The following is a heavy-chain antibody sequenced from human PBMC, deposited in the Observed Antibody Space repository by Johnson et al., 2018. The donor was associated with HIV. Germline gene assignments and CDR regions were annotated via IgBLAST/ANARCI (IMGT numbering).Heavy chain of an antibody. CDR3: TTPSGDYLGAFDI. CDR1: GFTFDDYA. CDR2: ISWNSGSI. V-gene: IGHV3-9*01. D-gene: IGHD4-17*01. J-gene: IGHJ3*02. Sequence: VQLVESGGGVVQPGRSLRLSRAASGFTFDDYAMHWVRQAPGKGLEWVSGISWNSGSIGYADSVQGRFTISRDDSKNTLYLQMNSLKTEDTAVYYCTTPSGDYLGAFDIWGQGTMVTVSS.